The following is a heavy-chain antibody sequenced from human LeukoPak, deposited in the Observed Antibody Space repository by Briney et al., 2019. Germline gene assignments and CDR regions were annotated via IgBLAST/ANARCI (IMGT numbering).Heavy chain of an antibody. J-gene: IGHJ3*02. D-gene: IGHD5-24*01. CDR1: VDSISSYY. Sequence: SETLSLTCTVSVDSISSYYWIWLRQPPGKGLEWIGYIYNSGGTDYNPSLKSRVTISVDTSTNQFSLKLRSVRAADTAVYYCARHVTISGPYDASDIWGQGTMVTVSP. CDR3: ARHVTISGPYDASDI. CDR2: IYNSGGT. V-gene: IGHV4-59*08.